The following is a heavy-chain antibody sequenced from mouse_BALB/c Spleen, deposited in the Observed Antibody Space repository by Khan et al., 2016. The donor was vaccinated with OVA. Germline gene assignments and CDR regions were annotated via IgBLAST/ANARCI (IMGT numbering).Heavy chain of an antibody. Sequence: EVELVESGGGLVKPGGSLKLSCAASGFTFSTYGMSWVRQTPDKRLEWVASVSTGGGYTYYPDSVKGRFTISRDNAKNTLYLQMSGLKSEDTVMFYCTRLAYYYDSEGFAYWGQGTLVTVSA. CDR2: VSTGGGYT. CDR1: GFTFSTYG. J-gene: IGHJ3*01. V-gene: IGHV5-6*01. CDR3: TRLAYYYDSEGFAY. D-gene: IGHD1-1*01.